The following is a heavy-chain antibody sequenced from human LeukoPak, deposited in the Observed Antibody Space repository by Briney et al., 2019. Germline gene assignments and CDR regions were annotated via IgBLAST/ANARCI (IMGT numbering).Heavy chain of an antibody. CDR1: GGSISSSSYY. V-gene: IGHV4-39*07. CDR3: ARSDSSAGPKWFDP. J-gene: IGHJ5*02. Sequence: SETLSLTCTVSGGSISSSSYYWGWIRQPPGKGLEWIGSIYYSGSTYYNPSLKSRVTISVDTSKNQFSLELSSVTAADTAVYYCARSDSSAGPKWFDPWGQGTLVTVSS. CDR2: IYYSGST. D-gene: IGHD3-22*01.